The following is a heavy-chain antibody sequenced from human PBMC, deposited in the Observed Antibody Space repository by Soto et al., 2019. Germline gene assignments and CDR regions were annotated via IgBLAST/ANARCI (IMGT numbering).Heavy chain of an antibody. J-gene: IGHJ6*02. V-gene: IGHV4-59*01. CDR3: AREGTTGDSYYYYGMDV. CDR1: GGSISSYY. D-gene: IGHD2-2*01. Sequence: QVQLQESGPGLVKPSETLSLTCTVSGGSISSYYWSWIRQPPGKGLEWIGYIYYSGSTNYNPSLKSRVTISVDTSKNQFSLKLSSVTGADTAVYYCAREGTTGDSYYYYGMDVWGQGTTVTVSS. CDR2: IYYSGST.